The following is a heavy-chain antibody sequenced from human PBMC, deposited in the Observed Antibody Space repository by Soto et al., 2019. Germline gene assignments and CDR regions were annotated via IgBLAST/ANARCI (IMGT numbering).Heavy chain of an antibody. CDR3: ARDNGYSYGYTIDH. CDR2: IYYSGST. CDR1: GGSISSYY. J-gene: IGHJ4*02. D-gene: IGHD5-18*01. Sequence: QVQLQESGPGLVKPSETLSLTCTVSGGSISSYYWSWIRQPPGKGLEWIGYIYYSGSTNYNPSLKSRVTISVDTSKNQFSLKLSSVTAADTAVYYCARDNGYSYGYTIDHWGQGTLVTVSS. V-gene: IGHV4-59*01.